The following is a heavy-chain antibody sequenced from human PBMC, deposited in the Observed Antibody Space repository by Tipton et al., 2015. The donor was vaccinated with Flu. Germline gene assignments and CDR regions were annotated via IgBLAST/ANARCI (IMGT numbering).Heavy chain of an antibody. CDR3: ARRRTAGNWNYYYYYGMDV. V-gene: IGHV4-59*08. D-gene: IGHD1-1*01. CDR1: GGSISSYY. Sequence: LRLSCTVSGGSISSYYWSWIRQPPGKGLEWIGYIYYSGSTNYNPSLKSRVTISVDTSKNQFSLRLSSVTAADTAVYYCARRRTAGNWNYYYYYGMDVWGQGTTVTVSS. CDR2: IYYSGST. J-gene: IGHJ6*02.